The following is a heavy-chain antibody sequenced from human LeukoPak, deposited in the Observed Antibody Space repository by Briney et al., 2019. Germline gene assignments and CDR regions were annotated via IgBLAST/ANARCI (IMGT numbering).Heavy chain of an antibody. V-gene: IGHV3-30*18. J-gene: IGHJ4*02. CDR1: GFTFSSNG. Sequence: PGGSLRPSRAPSGFTFSSNGIHWVRHHPGNGMEWVTVISYDGSNKYCADCVEGRFTISRDNSKNTLYLQMNCLRAEDTAVYYCAKQSGADRGHLDFWGQGTLVTVSS. D-gene: IGHD4/OR15-4a*01. CDR2: ISYDGSNK. CDR3: AKQSGADRGHLDF.